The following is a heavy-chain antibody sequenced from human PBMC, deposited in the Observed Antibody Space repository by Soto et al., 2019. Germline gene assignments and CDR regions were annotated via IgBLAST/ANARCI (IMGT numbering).Heavy chain of an antibody. D-gene: IGHD6-19*01. CDR1: GFTFSSYA. V-gene: IGHV3-23*01. CDR2: ISGSGGST. J-gene: IGHJ4*02. CDR3: ARRSSGWYFDY. Sequence: EVQLLESGGGLVQPGGSLRLSCAASGFTFSSYAMSWVRQAPGKGLEWVSAISGSGGSTYYADSVKGRFTISRDNSKNPLSLPMHRLTAADTAFYYCARRSSGWYFDYWCQGTLVTVSS.